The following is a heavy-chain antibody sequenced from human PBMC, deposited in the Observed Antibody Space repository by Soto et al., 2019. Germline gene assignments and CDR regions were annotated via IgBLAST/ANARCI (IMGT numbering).Heavy chain of an antibody. CDR2: FDPEDGET. Sequence: GASVKVSCKVSGYTLTELSMHWVRQAPGKGLEWMGGFDPEDGETIYAQKFQGRVTMTEDTSTDTAYMELSSLRSEDTAVYYCATAGGFVVVTATPWSFFLFDYWGQGTLVTVSS. J-gene: IGHJ4*02. D-gene: IGHD2-21*02. V-gene: IGHV1-24*01. CDR3: ATAGGFVVVTATPWSFFLFDY. CDR1: GYTLTELS.